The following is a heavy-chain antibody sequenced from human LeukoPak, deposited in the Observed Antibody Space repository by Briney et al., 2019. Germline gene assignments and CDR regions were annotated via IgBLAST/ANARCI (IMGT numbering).Heavy chain of an antibody. D-gene: IGHD5-18*01. Sequence: ASVKVSCKASGGTFSSYAISWVRQAPGQGLEWMGWINPNGGVTNYAQKFQGRVSMTRDMSISTVYMDLSRLRSDDTAVYYCARDGGTAMGVIDYWGQGTPVTVSS. J-gene: IGHJ4*02. V-gene: IGHV1-2*02. CDR1: GGTFSSYA. CDR2: INPNGGVT. CDR3: ARDGGTAMGVIDY.